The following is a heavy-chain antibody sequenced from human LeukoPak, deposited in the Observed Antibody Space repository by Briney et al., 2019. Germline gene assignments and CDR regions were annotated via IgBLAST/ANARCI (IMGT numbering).Heavy chain of an antibody. Sequence: ETLSLTCTVSGGSISSSSYCWGWIRQPPGKGLEWVSAISGSGGSTYYADSVKGRFTISRDNSKNTLYLQMNSLRAEDTAVYYCAKGSDYDPREYFDYWGQGTLVTVSS. V-gene: IGHV3-23*01. CDR2: ISGSGGST. J-gene: IGHJ4*02. CDR3: AKGSDYDPREYFDY. D-gene: IGHD4/OR15-4a*01. CDR1: GGSISSSSYC.